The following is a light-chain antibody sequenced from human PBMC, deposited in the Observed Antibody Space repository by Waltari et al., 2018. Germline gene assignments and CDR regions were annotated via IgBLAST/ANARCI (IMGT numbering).Light chain of an antibody. CDR3: QHYYSPPWT. V-gene: IGKV4-1*01. CDR2: WAS. Sequence: VLYSPNNKTYLVWYQQKPGQPPKLLIYWASTRESGVPDRFSGSVSGTDFTLTSSSLQAEDVAVYYCQHYYSPPWTFGQGTKVEIK. J-gene: IGKJ1*01. CDR1: VLYSPNNKTY.